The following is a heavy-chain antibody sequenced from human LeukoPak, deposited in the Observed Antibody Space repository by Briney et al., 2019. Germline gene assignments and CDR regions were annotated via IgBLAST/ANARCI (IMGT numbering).Heavy chain of an antibody. J-gene: IGHJ4*01. V-gene: IGHV4-39*01. Sequence: PSETLSLTCTVSGGSISSSSYYWGWIRQPPGKGLEWIGSVHYGGSTYYNPSLKSRVTISVDTSKNQFSLKLSSATAADTAVYYCSVFDYWGQGTLVTVSS. CDR1: GGSISSSSYY. CDR2: VHYGGST. CDR3: SVFDY.